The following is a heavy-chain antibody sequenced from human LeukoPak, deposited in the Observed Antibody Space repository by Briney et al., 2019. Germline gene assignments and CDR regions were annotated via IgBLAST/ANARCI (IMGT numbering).Heavy chain of an antibody. CDR3: AGAMYSGSFDP. D-gene: IGHD1-26*01. J-gene: IGHJ5*02. Sequence: GGSLRLSCATSGFTFSRYWMNWVRQAPGKGLEWVANIKQDGSEKYYVDSVKGRCTISRDNAKNSLYLQMSSLRVEDTAVYYCAGAMYSGSFDPWGQGILVTVCS. V-gene: IGHV3-7*02. CDR1: GFTFSRYW. CDR2: IKQDGSEK.